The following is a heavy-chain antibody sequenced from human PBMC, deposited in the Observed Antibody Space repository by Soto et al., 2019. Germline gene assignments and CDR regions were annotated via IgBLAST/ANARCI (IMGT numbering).Heavy chain of an antibody. Sequence: QVQLVQSGGEVKKPGSSVKVSCKASGGTFSSYAISWVRQAHGQGLEWMGGIIPIFGTANYAQKFQGRVRITADEAVTTACVELSSLRSDDPDVSYCARAPDCSSGGSRYSLRRDAFDIWGQGKMDSVAS. J-gene: IGHJ3*02. CDR3: ARAPDCSSGGSRYSLRRDAFDI. CDR2: IIPIFGTA. V-gene: IGHV1-69*01. D-gene: IGHD2-15*01. CDR1: GGTFSSYA.